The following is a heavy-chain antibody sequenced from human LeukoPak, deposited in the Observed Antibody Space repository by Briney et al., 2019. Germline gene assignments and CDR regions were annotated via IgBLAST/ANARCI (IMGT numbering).Heavy chain of an antibody. Sequence: SETLSLTCTVSGGSISSSSYYWGWIRQPPGKGLEWFGSIYYSGSTYYNPSLKSRVTISVDTSKNQFSLKLSSVTAADTAVYYCARMGELLGLVSDYWGQGTLVTVSS. J-gene: IGHJ4*02. CDR2: IYYSGST. V-gene: IGHV4-39*01. D-gene: IGHD1-26*01. CDR1: GGSISSSSYY. CDR3: ARMGELLGLVSDY.